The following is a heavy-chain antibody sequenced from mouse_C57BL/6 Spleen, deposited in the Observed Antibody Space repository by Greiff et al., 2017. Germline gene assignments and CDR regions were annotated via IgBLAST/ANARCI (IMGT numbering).Heavy chain of an antibody. V-gene: IGHV14-4*01. D-gene: IGHD1-1*01. Sequence: EVQLQQSGAELVRPGASVKLSCTASGFNIKDDYMHWVKQRPEQGLEWIGWIDPENGDTEYASKFQGKATITADTSSNTAYLQLSSLTSEDTAVYYYTEWSYGSGGFAYWGQGTLVTVSA. CDR3: TEWSYGSGGFAY. CDR1: GFNIKDDY. CDR2: IDPENGDT. J-gene: IGHJ3*01.